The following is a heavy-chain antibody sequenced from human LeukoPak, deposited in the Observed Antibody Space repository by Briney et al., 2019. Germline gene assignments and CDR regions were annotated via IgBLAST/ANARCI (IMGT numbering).Heavy chain of an antibody. D-gene: IGHD1-26*01. V-gene: IGHV3-49*03. CDR3: TKDRVGATPFDY. CDR2: IRSKAYGGTT. J-gene: IGHJ4*02. CDR1: GFTFGDYA. Sequence: GGSLRLSCTASGFTFGDYAMSWFRQAPGKGLEWVGFIRSKAYGGTTEYAASVKGRFTISRDDSKSIAYLQMNSLKTEDTGVYYCTKDRVGATPFDYWGQGTLVTVSS.